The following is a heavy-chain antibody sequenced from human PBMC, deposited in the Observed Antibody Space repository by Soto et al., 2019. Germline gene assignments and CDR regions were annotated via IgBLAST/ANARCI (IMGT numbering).Heavy chain of an antibody. J-gene: IGHJ6*02. CDR2: IHPGDSET. CDR1: GDSFTRYY. D-gene: IGHD3-10*01. CDR3: ARQRTRVRGVSSSGLDV. V-gene: IGHV5-51*01. Sequence: PGESLRISCRSSGDSFTRYYIAWVRQMPGKGLGWMGIIHPGDSETRYSPSFQGHVIISADKSISSAYLQWSSLEAADTAMYYCARQRTRVRGVSSSGLDVWGQGTTVTVSS.